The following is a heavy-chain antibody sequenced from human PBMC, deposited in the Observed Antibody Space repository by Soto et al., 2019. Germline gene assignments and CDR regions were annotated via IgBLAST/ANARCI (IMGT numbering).Heavy chain of an antibody. CDR2: VSAHNGNT. CDR3: ARDSPYNDFWGDVMESYSYSMDV. CDR1: GYTFSSYG. D-gene: IGHD3-3*01. Sequence: QVQLVQSGGEVKRPGASVKVSCQASGYTFSSYGISWVRQAPGQGLQWMGWVSAHNGNTKYANILHYRLTLTTDTSTSTAYMELRSLTSDDTAVYYCARDSPYNDFWGDVMESYSYSMDVWGQGTTVSVSS. J-gene: IGHJ6*01. V-gene: IGHV1-18*01.